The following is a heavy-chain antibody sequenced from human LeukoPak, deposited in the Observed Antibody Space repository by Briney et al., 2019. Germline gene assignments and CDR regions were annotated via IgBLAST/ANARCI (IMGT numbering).Heavy chain of an antibody. J-gene: IGHJ5*02. V-gene: IGHV4-59*01. CDR3: AKAIGYSIHNWFDP. CDR1: GGSISTYY. CDR2: IYYSGST. D-gene: IGHD2-15*01. Sequence: PSEILSLTCTVSGGSISTYYWSWIRQPPGKGLEWIGYIYYSGSTNYNPSLKSRVTISVDTSKNQFSLKLSSVTAADTAVYYCAKAIGYSIHNWFDPWGQGTLVTVSS.